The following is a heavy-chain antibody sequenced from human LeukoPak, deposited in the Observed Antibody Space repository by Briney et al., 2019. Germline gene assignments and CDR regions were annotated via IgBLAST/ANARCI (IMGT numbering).Heavy chain of an antibody. V-gene: IGHV4-59*01. CDR1: GGSISSYY. CDR3: ARAHSGYDQNFDY. CDR2: IYYSGST. J-gene: IGHJ4*02. D-gene: IGHD5-12*01. Sequence: PSETLSPTCTVSGGSISSYYWSWIRQPPGKGLEWIGYIYYSGSTNYNPSLKSRVTISVDTSKNQFSLKLSSVTAADTAVYYCARAHSGYDQNFDYWGQGTLVTVSS.